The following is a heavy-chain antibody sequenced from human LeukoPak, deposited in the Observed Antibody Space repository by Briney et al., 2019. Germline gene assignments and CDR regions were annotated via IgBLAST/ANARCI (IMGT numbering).Heavy chain of an antibody. D-gene: IGHD3-3*01. J-gene: IGHJ3*02. CDR2: INAGNGNT. Sequence: EASVKVSCKASGYTFTSYAMHWVRQAPGQRLEWMGWINAGNGNTKYSQKFQGRVTITRDTSASTAYMELRSLRSDDTAVYYCARGGAHGLRFLEWFDMEGDAFGIWGQGTMVTVSS. V-gene: IGHV1-3*01. CDR3: ARGGAHGLRFLEWFDMEGDAFGI. CDR1: GYTFTSYA.